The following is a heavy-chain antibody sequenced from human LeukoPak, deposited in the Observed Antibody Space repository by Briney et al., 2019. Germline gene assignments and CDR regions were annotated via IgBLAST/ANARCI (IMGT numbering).Heavy chain of an antibody. CDR3: VKTMMTFGGVIRTDAFDI. J-gene: IGHJ3*02. CDR1: GFTFSTFA. Sequence: TGGSLRLSCSASGFTFSTFAMHWVRQAPGKRLEYVSGINNNGDSTYYSDSVKARLTISRDNSKNTLFLQMASLRAEDTAVYCCVKTMMTFGGVIRTDAFDIWGQGTMVIVSS. D-gene: IGHD3-16*01. V-gene: IGHV3-64D*06. CDR2: INNNGDST.